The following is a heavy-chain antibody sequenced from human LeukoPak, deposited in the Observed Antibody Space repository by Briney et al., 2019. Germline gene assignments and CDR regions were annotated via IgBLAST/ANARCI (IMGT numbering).Heavy chain of an antibody. J-gene: IGHJ6*02. CDR1: GFTFSSAW. CDR3: TRDYSYAMAV. Sequence: GGSLRLSCAASGFTFSSAWMQWVRQTPGKGLVWVSRINSDGSSTNYADFVKGRFTISRDNAKNMVNLQMNSLRAEDTAIYYCTRDYSYAMAVWGQGTTVTVSS. CDR2: INSDGSST. D-gene: IGHD2-21*01. V-gene: IGHV3-74*01.